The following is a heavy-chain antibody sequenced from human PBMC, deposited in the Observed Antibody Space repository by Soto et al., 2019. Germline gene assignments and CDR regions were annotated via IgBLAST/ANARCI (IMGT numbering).Heavy chain of an antibody. J-gene: IGHJ6*02. D-gene: IGHD2-21*02. CDR3: ASGAHAVVVAAIPSPHGMDV. CDR1: GYTFTSYY. CDR2: INPSGGST. V-gene: IGHV1-46*01. Sequence: ASVKVSCKASGYTFTSYYMHWVRQAPGQGLEWMGIINPSGGSTSYAQKVQGRVTMTRDTSTSTVYMELSSLRSEDTAVYYCASGAHAVVVAAIPSPHGMDVWGQGTTVTVSS.